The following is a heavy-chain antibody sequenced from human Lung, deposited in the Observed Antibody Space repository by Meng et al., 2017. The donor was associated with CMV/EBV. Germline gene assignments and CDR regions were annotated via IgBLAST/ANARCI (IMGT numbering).Heavy chain of an antibody. J-gene: IGHJ6*02. V-gene: IGHV3-30*02. Sequence: SXXTSGFTFNDYGMHWVRQAPGKGLEWVAFIGYGGSNKYTAESVKGRFSISRDNSKNTLFLQMDSLRLEDTAVYYCAKGGPLVVPFFGMDVWGQGTTVXVSS. CDR2: IGYGGSNK. CDR1: GFTFNDYG. CDR3: AKGGPLVVPFFGMDV. D-gene: IGHD2-15*01.